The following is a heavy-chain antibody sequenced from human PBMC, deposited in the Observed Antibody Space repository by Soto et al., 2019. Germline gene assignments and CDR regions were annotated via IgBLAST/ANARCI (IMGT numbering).Heavy chain of an antibody. D-gene: IGHD2-21*02. CDR1: GFTFSSYA. V-gene: IGHV3-23*01. CDR3: AKVFYGGDYSGWYFDL. J-gene: IGHJ2*01. CDR2: ISGSGGST. Sequence: EVQLLESGGGLVQPGGSLRLSCAASGFTFSSYAMSWVRQAPGKGLEWVSAISGSGGSTYYADSGKGRFTISRDNSKNTLYLQMNSLGAEDTAVYYCAKVFYGGDYSGWYFDLWGRGTLVTVSS.